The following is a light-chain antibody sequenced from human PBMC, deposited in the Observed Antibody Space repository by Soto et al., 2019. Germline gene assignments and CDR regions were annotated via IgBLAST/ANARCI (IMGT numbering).Light chain of an antibody. CDR3: QQYKSQRT. CDR1: QYISSW. V-gene: IGKV1-5*03. J-gene: IGKJ1*01. Sequence: DIQMTQSPSTLSASVGDRVTITCRASQYISSWLAWYQQKPGKAPKLLIYKASSLESGVPSMFSGSASGTEFILTISRLQTDDFATYYCQQYKSQRTFGQGIKFDIK. CDR2: KAS.